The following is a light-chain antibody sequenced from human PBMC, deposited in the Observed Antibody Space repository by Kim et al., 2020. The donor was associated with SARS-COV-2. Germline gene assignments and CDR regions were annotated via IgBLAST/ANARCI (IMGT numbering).Light chain of an antibody. J-gene: IGKJ5*01. CDR2: DSS. CDR1: QNVGTK. Sequence: GERAAHSCKSSQNVGTKLAWYQQKPGQAPRLLIYDSSTRASGIPDRFFGSGSGTEFTLIIGRLQSEDFALYYCQQYHNWPPITFGQGTRLEIK. CDR3: QQYHNWPPIT. V-gene: IGKV3-15*01.